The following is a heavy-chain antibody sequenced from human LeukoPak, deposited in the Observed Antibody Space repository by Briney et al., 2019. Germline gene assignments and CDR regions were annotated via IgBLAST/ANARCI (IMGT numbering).Heavy chain of an antibody. CDR1: GFTFSSYG. CDR3: AKAHAWIQLWLPPDY. J-gene: IGHJ4*02. Sequence: SGGSLRLSCAASGFTFSSYGMSWVRQAPGKGLEWVAFIRYDGSNKYYADSVKGRFTISRDNSKNTLYLQMNSLRAEDTAVYYCAKAHAWIQLWLPPDYWGQGTLVTVSS. D-gene: IGHD5-18*01. V-gene: IGHV3-30*02. CDR2: IRYDGSNK.